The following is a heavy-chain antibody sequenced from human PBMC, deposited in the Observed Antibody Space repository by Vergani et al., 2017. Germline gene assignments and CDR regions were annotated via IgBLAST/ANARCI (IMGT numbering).Heavy chain of an antibody. V-gene: IGHV4-61*02. CDR2: INIRGDT. J-gene: IGHJ3*02. CDR3: AGVFHTSYMVGALDI. D-gene: IGHD2-15*01. CDR1: GGSLSSGSAY. Sequence: QVQLQESGPGLVKPSQTLSVTCTVSGGSLSSGSAYWGWIRQPAGKGLEWIGRINIRGDTDYKPSLKSRVTMSLDASKNQFSVKLSSLAAADTAVYYCAGVFHTSYMVGALDIWGEGTMVTVSS.